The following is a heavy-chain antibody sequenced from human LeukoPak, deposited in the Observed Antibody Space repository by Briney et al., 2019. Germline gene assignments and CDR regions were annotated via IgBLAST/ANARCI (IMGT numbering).Heavy chain of an antibody. CDR1: GFTFSSYA. V-gene: IGHV3-23*01. Sequence: GGSLRLSCAASGFTFSSYAMSWVRQAPGEGLEWVSAISGSGGSTYYADSVKGRFTISRDNSKNTLYLQMNSLRAEDTAVYYCARDSGYDRAPDYWGQGTLVTVSS. CDR3: ARDSGYDRAPDY. D-gene: IGHD5-12*01. J-gene: IGHJ4*02. CDR2: ISGSGGST.